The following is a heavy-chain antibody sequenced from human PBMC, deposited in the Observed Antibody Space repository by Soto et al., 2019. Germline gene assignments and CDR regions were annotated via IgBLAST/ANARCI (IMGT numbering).Heavy chain of an antibody. V-gene: IGHV3-30*18. J-gene: IGHJ4*02. D-gene: IGHD2-21*02. CDR3: AKGGSGGDIIRAGNFDY. CDR2: ISYDGSNK. Sequence: GGSLRLSCAASGFTFSSYGMHWVRQAPGKGLEWVVVISYDGSNKYYADSVKGRFTISRDNSKNTLYLQMNSLRAEDTAVYYCAKGGSGGDIIRAGNFDYWGQGTLVTVSS. CDR1: GFTFSSYG.